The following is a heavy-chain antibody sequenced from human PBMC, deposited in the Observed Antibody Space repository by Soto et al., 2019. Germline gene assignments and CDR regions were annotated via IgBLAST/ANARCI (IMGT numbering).Heavy chain of an antibody. D-gene: IGHD3-22*01. Sequence: SETLSLTCAVYGGSFSGYYWSWIRQPPGKGLEWIGEINHSGSTNYNPSLKGRVTISVDTSKNQFSLKLSSVTAADTAVYYCARVRGTMIVVVIPQTRGWFDPWGQGTLVTVSS. CDR1: GGSFSGYY. V-gene: IGHV4-34*01. CDR3: ARVRGTMIVVVIPQTRGWFDP. J-gene: IGHJ5*02. CDR2: INHSGST.